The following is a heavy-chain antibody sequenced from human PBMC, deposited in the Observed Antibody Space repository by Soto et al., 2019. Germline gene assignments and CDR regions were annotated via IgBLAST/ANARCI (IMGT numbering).Heavy chain of an antibody. Sequence: SETLSLTCTVSGGSISSSSYYWGWIRQPPGKGLEWIGSIYYSGSTYYNPSLKSRVTISVDTSKNQFSLKLSSVTAADTAVYYCARPGGDIVVVPAAPEDDAFDIWGQGTMVTVSS. V-gene: IGHV4-39*01. CDR3: ARPGGDIVVVPAAPEDDAFDI. CDR2: IYYSGST. CDR1: GGSISSSSYY. D-gene: IGHD2-2*01. J-gene: IGHJ3*02.